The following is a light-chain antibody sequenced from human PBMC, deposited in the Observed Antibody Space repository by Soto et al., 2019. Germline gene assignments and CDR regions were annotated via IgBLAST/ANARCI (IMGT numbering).Light chain of an antibody. J-gene: IGLJ3*02. CDR1: RGHLNSA. CDR2: VDSDGSH. CDR3: QTWGTGLLV. V-gene: IGLV4-69*01. Sequence: QPVLTQSPSSSASLGASVRPTCTLSRGHLNSAIAWHQQQPGKGPRYLMKVDSDGSHTKGDDIPDRFSGSSSGAERYLSISSLQSDDEDDYYCQTWGTGLLVFGGGTKLTV.